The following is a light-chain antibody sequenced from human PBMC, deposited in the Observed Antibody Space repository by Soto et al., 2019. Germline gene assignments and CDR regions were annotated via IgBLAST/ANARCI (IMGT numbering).Light chain of an antibody. V-gene: IGKV1-9*01. CDR3: QQLNSYPWT. Sequence: DIQLTQSPSFLSASVGDRVTITCRASQGISSSLAWYQQKPGKAPKLLIYAASTLQSGVPSRFSGSGSGTEFTLTISSLQPEDFATYHCQQLNSYPWTFGQGTKVDI. CDR2: AAS. J-gene: IGKJ1*01. CDR1: QGISSS.